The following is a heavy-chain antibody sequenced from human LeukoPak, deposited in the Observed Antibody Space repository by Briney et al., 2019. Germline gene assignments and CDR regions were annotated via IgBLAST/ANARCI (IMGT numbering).Heavy chain of an antibody. V-gene: IGHV4-4*07. J-gene: IGHJ4*02. Sequence: SETLSLTCTVSGGSISNYYWSWIRQPAGKGLEWIGRICTSGSTNYNPSLKSRVTISVDTSKNQFSLKLSSVTAADTAVYYCARSITIFGVVDYWGQGTLVTVSS. D-gene: IGHD3-3*01. CDR3: ARSITIFGVVDY. CDR2: ICTSGST. CDR1: GGSISNYY.